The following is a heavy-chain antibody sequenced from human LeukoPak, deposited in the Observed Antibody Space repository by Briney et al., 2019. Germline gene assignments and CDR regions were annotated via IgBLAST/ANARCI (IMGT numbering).Heavy chain of an antibody. CDR1: RFTSSSYA. Sequence: GGSLRLSCAASRFTSSSYAMHSVRQAPGKGLEWVSTITSTTSSTSYADSVKGRFTISGDNSKRTLYLQMNSLRAEDTAMYYCAKDPNGEYVGAIDFWGEGTLVTVSS. J-gene: IGHJ3*01. D-gene: IGHD3-16*01. CDR3: AKDPNGEYVGAIDF. V-gene: IGHV3-23*01. CDR2: ITSTTSST.